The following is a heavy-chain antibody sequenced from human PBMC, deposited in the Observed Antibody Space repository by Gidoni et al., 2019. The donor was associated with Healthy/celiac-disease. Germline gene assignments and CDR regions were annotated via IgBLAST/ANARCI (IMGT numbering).Heavy chain of an antibody. J-gene: IGHJ4*02. Sequence: EVQLVESGGGLLQPGRSLRLSCAASGFTFCDYAMHWVRQAPGKGLGWVSGISWNSGSIGYADSVKGRFTISRDNAKNSLYLQMNSLRAEDTALYYCAKDRNYYDSSGYNYWGQGTLVTVSS. CDR3: AKDRNYYDSSGYNY. CDR1: GFTFCDYA. D-gene: IGHD3-22*01. V-gene: IGHV3-9*01. CDR2: ISWNSGSI.